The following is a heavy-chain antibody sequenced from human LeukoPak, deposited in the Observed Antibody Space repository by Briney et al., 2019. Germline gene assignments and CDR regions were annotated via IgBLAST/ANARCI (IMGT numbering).Heavy chain of an antibody. CDR1: GFAFSNYW. D-gene: IGHD2-2*01. V-gene: IGHV3-74*03. CDR2: IHSDGSST. Sequence: PGGSLRLSCEVTGFAFSNYWMHWVRQAPGKGLVCVSRIHSDGSSTKYADSVKGRFTISRDNARNTLYLQMNSLRAEDTALYYCVRHLTASAGDYYYHMDGWGKGTTVTVSS. CDR3: VRHLTASAGDYYYHMDG. J-gene: IGHJ6*03.